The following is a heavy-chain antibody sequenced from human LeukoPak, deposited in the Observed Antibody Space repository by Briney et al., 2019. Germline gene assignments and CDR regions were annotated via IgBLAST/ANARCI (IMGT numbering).Heavy chain of an antibody. Sequence: ASVKVSCKASGYTFTGYYMHWVRQAPGQGLEWMGRINPNSGGTNYAQKFQGRVTITTDESTSTAYMELSSLRSEDTAVYYCARDCSGGSCYSLALDYWGQGTLVTVSS. CDR1: GYTFTGYY. D-gene: IGHD2-15*01. CDR2: INPNSGGT. CDR3: ARDCSGGSCYSLALDY. J-gene: IGHJ4*02. V-gene: IGHV1-2*06.